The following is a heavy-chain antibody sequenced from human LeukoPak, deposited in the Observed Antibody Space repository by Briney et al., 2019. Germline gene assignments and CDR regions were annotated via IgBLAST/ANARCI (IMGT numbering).Heavy chain of an antibody. V-gene: IGHV3-49*04. CDR3: TRVEDTAMAGGFDY. J-gene: IGHJ4*02. D-gene: IGHD5-18*01. Sequence: PGRSLRLSCTASGFTFGDYAMSWVRQAPGKGLEWVGFIISKAYGGTTEYAASVKGRFTISRDDSKSIAYLQMNSLKTEDTAVYYCTRVEDTAMAGGFDYWGQGTLVTVSS. CDR1: GFTFGDYA. CDR2: IISKAYGGTT.